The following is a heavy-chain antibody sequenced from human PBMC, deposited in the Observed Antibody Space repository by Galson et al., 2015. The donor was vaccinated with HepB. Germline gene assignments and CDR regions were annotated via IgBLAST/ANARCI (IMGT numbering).Heavy chain of an antibody. CDR1: GYTFTGYY. CDR2: INPNSGGT. V-gene: IGHV1-2*06. CDR3: AITSRPHYYDSSGLLS. D-gene: IGHD3-22*01. J-gene: IGHJ5*02. Sequence: SVKVSCKASGYTFTGYYMHWVRQAPGQGLEWMGRINPNSGGTNYAQKFQGRVTMTRDTSISTAYMELSRLRSDDTAVYYYAITSRPHYYDSSGLLSWGQGTLVTVSS.